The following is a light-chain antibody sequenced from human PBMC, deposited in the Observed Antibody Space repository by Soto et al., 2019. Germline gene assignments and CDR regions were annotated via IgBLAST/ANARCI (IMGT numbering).Light chain of an antibody. CDR2: HVT. V-gene: IGLV2-14*03. CDR1: SSDIGHYDY. J-gene: IGLJ1*01. Sequence: QSALTQPASVSGSPGQSITISCTGTSSDIGHYDYVSWYQQHPGKAPKLMIYHVTSRPSGVSNRYSGSKSGNSASLTISGLQADDEDDYYCCSLTTSHTYVFGSGTKLTVL. CDR3: CSLTTSHTYV.